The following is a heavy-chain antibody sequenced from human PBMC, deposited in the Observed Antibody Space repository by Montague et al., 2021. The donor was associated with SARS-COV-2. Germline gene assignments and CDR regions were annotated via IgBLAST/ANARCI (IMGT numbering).Heavy chain of an antibody. CDR2: TDWDDDK. CDR1: GFSLSTSGMC. J-gene: IGHJ4*02. Sequence: PALVTPTQTLTLTCTFSGFSLSTSGMCVSWIRQPPGKALEWLALTDWDDDKYYSTSLKTRLTISKDTSKNQVVLTMTNMDPVDTATYYCARTSYRWELRSFGYWGQGTLVTVSS. D-gene: IGHD1-26*01. CDR3: ARTSYRWELRSFGY. V-gene: IGHV2-70*01.